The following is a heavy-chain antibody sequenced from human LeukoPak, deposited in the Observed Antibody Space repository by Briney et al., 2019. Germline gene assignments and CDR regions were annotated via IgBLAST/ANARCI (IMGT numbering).Heavy chain of an antibody. CDR1: GFTFSSYS. Sequence: GGSLRLSCAASGFTFSSYSMNWVRQAPGKGLEWVSSISSSSSYIYYADSVKGRFTISRDNAKNSLYLQMNSLRAEDTAVYYCARVTRLRFLEWLLLADYWGQGTLVTVSS. CDR2: ISSSSSYI. CDR3: ARVTRLRFLEWLLLADY. V-gene: IGHV3-21*01. D-gene: IGHD3-3*01. J-gene: IGHJ4*02.